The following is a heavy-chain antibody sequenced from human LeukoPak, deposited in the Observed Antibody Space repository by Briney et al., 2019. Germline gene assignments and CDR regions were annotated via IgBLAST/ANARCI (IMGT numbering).Heavy chain of an antibody. CDR1: GDSFSSYY. D-gene: IGHD2-8*02. CDR3: ARGYWYGDY. V-gene: IGHV4-4*07. J-gene: IGHJ4*02. Sequence: SETLSLTCTVSGDSFSSYYYNWIRQPAGKGLEWIGRIYTSGNINYNPSLKSRVTMSVDTSKNQFSLKLISVTAADTAVYYCARGYWYGDYWGQGTLVTVSS. CDR2: IYTSGNI.